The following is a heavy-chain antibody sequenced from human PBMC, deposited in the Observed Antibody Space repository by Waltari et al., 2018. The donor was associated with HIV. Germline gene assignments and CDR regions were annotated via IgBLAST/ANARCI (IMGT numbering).Heavy chain of an antibody. D-gene: IGHD3-10*01. Sequence: QLQLQESGPGMVKPSETLSLTCPVSGGSINTISYKWGWIRQLPGKGREWIGTMDYSGNTHYAPSLRSRVTISGDTSKNAFSLQLTSVTAADTAVYYCARRTFHPSGSYVYWYFDLWGRGTLVAVSS. CDR1: GGSINTISYK. CDR3: ARRTFHPSGSYVYWYFDL. CDR2: MDYSGNT. J-gene: IGHJ2*01. V-gene: IGHV4-39*01.